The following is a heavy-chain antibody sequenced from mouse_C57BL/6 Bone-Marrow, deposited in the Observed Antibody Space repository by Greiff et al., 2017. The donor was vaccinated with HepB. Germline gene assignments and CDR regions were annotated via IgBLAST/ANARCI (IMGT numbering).Heavy chain of an antibody. J-gene: IGHJ3*01. D-gene: IGHD2-3*01. V-gene: IGHV1-69*01. Sequence: VQLQQPGAELVMPGASVKLSCKASGYTFTSYWMHWVKQRPGQGLEWIGEIDPSDSYTNYNQKFKGKSTLTVDKSSSTAYMQLSSLTSEDSAVYYCANDLFAYWGQGTLVTVSA. CDR1: GYTFTSYW. CDR2: IDPSDSYT. CDR3: ANDLFAY.